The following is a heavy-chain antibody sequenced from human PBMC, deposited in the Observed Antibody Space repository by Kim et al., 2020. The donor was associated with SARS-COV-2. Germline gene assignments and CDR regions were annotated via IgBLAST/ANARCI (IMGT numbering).Heavy chain of an antibody. J-gene: IGHJ4*02. CDR1: GYTFTGYY. D-gene: IGHD3-22*01. CDR2: INPNSGGT. CDR3: ARGGYYYDSSGYYFDY. V-gene: IGHV1-2*02. Sequence: ASVKVSCKASGYTFTGYYMHWVRQAPGQGLEWMGWINPNSGGTNYAQKFQGRVTMTRDTSISTAYMELSRLRSDDTAVYYCARGGYYYDSSGYYFDYWGQGTLVTVSS.